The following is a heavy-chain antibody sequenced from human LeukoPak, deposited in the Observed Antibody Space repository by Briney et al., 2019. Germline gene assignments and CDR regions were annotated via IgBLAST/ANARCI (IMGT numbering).Heavy chain of an antibody. CDR2: FDPEDGET. Sequence: ASVKVSCKVSGYTLTELSMHWVRQAPGKGLEWMGGFDPEDGETIYAQKFQGRVTMTEDTSTDTAYMELSSLRSEDTAVYYCASMGYYYDSSGSYYYSMDVWGQGTTVTVSS. V-gene: IGHV1-24*01. D-gene: IGHD3-22*01. J-gene: IGHJ6*02. CDR3: ASMGYYYDSSGSYYYSMDV. CDR1: GYTLTELS.